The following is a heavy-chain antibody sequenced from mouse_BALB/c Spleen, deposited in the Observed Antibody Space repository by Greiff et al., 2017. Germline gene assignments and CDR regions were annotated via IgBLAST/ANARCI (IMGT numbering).Heavy chain of an antibody. D-gene: IGHD3-1*01. V-gene: IGHV1-62-2*01. CDR1: GYTFTEYF. J-gene: IGHJ3*01. Sequence: VQLQQSGAELVKPGASVKLSCKASGYTFTEYFIHWVKQRSGQGLEWIGWFYPGSGSRKYNENFKDKATLTADKSSSSVYMELSRLTSENSAVYFCEGRAEESSGYEGFAYWGQGTLVTVSA. CDR3: EGRAEESSGYEGFAY. CDR2: FYPGSGSR.